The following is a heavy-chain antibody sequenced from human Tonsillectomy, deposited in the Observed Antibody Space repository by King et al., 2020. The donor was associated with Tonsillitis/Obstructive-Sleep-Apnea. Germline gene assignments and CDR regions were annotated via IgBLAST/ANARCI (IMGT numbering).Heavy chain of an antibody. J-gene: IGHJ4*02. CDR2: INHSGST. V-gene: IGHV4-34*01. Sequence: VRLQQWGAGLLKPSETLSLTCAVYGGSFSGYYWSWIRQPPGKGLEWIGEINHSGSTNYNPSLKSRVTISVDTSKNQFSLKLSSVTAADTAVYYCARVRAAAGIGYWGQGTLVTVSS. D-gene: IGHD6-13*01. CDR3: ARVRAAAGIGY. CDR1: GGSFSGYY.